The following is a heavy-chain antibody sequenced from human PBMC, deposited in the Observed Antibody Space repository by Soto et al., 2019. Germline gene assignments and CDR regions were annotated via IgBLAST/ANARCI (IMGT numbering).Heavy chain of an antibody. CDR1: GFTFSSYA. V-gene: IGHV3-23*01. CDR2: ISGSGGST. Sequence: GGSLRLSCAASGFTFSSYAMSWVRQAPGKGLEWVSAISGSGGSTYYADSVKGRFTISRDNSKNTLYLQMNSLRAEDTAVYYCALCDSSGYCIDHWGPGTLVTVSS. J-gene: IGHJ4*02. CDR3: ALCDSSGYCIDH. D-gene: IGHD3-22*01.